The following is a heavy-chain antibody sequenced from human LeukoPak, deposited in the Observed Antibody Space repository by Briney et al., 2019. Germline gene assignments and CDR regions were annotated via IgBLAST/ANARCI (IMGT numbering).Heavy chain of an antibody. CDR2: IYYSGST. CDR1: GGSISSYY. CDR3: ARGPTSFLTGYYYYFDY. D-gene: IGHD3-9*01. V-gene: IGHV4-59*01. Sequence: SETLSLTCTVSGGSISSYYWSWIRQPPGKGLEWIGYIYYSGSTNYNPSLKSRVTISVDTSKNQFSLKLSSVTAADTAVYYCARGPTSFLTGYYYYFDYWGQGALVTVSS. J-gene: IGHJ4*02.